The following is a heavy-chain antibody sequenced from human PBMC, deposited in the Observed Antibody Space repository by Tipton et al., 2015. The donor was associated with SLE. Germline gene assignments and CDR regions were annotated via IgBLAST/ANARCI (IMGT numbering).Heavy chain of an antibody. CDR3: ARTLDALDI. CDR2: AYTTGSP. Sequence: TLSLTCTVSGDSFSSGSSSWNWIRQPAGKGLEWIGRAYTTGSPYYNPPLESRVAISMDTSKNQFSLKLTAVTAADTAVYYCARTLDALDIWGQGTMVTVSS. CDR1: GDSFSSGSSS. J-gene: IGHJ3*02. V-gene: IGHV4-61*02.